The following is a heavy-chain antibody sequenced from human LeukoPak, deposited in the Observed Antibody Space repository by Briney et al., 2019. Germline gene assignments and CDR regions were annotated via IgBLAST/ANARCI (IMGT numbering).Heavy chain of an antibody. D-gene: IGHD2-15*01. V-gene: IGHV4-59*08. CDR1: GGSIGSYY. J-gene: IGHJ6*03. Sequence: SETLSLTCTVSGGSIGSYYWSWIRQPPGKGLEWIGYIYYSGSTNYNPSLKSRVTISVDTSKNQFSLKLSSVTAADTAVYYCARHGPLGYCSGGSCYDLYYMDVWGKGTTVTVSS. CDR3: ARHGPLGYCSGGSCYDLYYMDV. CDR2: IYYSGST.